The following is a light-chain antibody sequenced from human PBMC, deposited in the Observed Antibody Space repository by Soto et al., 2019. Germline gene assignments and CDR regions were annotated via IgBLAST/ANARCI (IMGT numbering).Light chain of an antibody. CDR1: QGISSN. Sequence: IPLTQSPSSLSASVGDRVTITCRASQGISSNLSWHQQKPGKAPKLLIYAASTLQSGVPSRFSGSGSGTDFTLTISSLQPEDFATYYCQQLNSYPRTFGQGTKVEIK. CDR2: AAS. CDR3: QQLNSYPRT. V-gene: IGKV1-9*01. J-gene: IGKJ1*01.